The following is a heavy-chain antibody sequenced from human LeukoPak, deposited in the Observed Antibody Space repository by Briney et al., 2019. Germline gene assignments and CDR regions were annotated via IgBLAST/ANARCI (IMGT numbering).Heavy chain of an antibody. CDR2: IYHSGST. Sequence: PSETLSLTCAVSGYSISSGYYWGWIRQPPGKGLEWIGSIYHSGSTYYNPSLKSRVTISVDTSKNQFSLKLSSVTAADTAVYYCARGAGRTMARGVIIRGDWFDPWGQGTLVTVSS. V-gene: IGHV4-38-2*01. CDR1: GYSISSGYY. CDR3: ARGAGRTMARGVIIRGDWFDP. J-gene: IGHJ5*02. D-gene: IGHD3-10*01.